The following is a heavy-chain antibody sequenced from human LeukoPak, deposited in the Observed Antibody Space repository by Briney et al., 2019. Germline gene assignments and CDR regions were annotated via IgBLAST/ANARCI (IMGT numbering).Heavy chain of an antibody. D-gene: IGHD2-15*01. Sequence: PGGSLRLSCAASGFTFSTYGMYWVRQAPGKGGEGVAFIRYDGSDKYYGDSVKGRFTISRDNSKNTLYLQMGGLRAEGTALYYCAKARVVVADTPYCIDYWGQGTLVTVSS. CDR2: IRYDGSDK. J-gene: IGHJ4*02. CDR1: GFTFSTYG. V-gene: IGHV3-30*02. CDR3: AKARVVVADTPYCIDY.